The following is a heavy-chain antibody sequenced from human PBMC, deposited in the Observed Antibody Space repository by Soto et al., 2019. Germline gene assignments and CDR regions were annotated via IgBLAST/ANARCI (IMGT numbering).Heavy chain of an antibody. Sequence: SQTLSLTCAISGDSVSSNSGAWNWIRQSPSRGLEWLGRTYYRSRWSFDYALSVKSRVTIDPDTSKNQFSLHLDSLTPEDTAVYYCAGVTLLRGMDVWCQVTPVTVSS. CDR1: GDSVSSNSGA. CDR3: AGVTLLRGMDV. J-gene: IGHJ6*02. D-gene: IGHD3-10*01. V-gene: IGHV6-1*01. CDR2: TYYRSRWSF.